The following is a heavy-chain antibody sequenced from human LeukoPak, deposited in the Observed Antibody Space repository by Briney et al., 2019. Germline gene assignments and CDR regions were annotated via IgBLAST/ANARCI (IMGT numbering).Heavy chain of an antibody. CDR3: ARGRPHGNDY. CDR2: IASDGNNR. Sequence: PGGSLRLSCAASGFTFSSYWMNWVRQVPGKGLVWVSRIASDGNNRDYADSVKGRFTISRDNAKNTLYQQMNSLRVEDTAVYYCARGRPHGNDYWGQGTLVTVSS. J-gene: IGHJ4*02. CDR1: GFTFSSYW. V-gene: IGHV3-74*01. D-gene: IGHD4-23*01.